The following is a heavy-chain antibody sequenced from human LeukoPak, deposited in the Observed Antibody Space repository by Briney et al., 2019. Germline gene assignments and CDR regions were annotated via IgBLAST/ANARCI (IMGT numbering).Heavy chain of an antibody. J-gene: IGHJ4*02. Sequence: KPGGSLRLSCAASGFTVSNNRLSWVRQAPGKGLEWVSAISGSGGSTYYADSVKGRFTISRDNSKNTLYLQMNSLRAEDTAVYYCASRTRLTSFDYWGQGTLVTVSS. CDR1: GFTVSNNR. CDR3: ASRTRLTSFDY. V-gene: IGHV3-23*01. CDR2: ISGSGGST. D-gene: IGHD2-2*01.